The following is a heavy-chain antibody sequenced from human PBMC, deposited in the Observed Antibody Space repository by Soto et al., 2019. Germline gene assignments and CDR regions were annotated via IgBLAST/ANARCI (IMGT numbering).Heavy chain of an antibody. J-gene: IGHJ4*02. CDR2: ISYDGSNK. Sequence: GGSLRLSCAASGFTFSSYGMHWVRQAPGKGLEWVAVISYDGSNKYYADSVKGRFTISRDNSKNTLYLQMNSLRAEDTAVYYCAKEIAAAGYFDYWAREPWSPSPQ. V-gene: IGHV3-30*18. D-gene: IGHD6-13*01. CDR3: AKEIAAAGYFDY. CDR1: GFTFSSYG.